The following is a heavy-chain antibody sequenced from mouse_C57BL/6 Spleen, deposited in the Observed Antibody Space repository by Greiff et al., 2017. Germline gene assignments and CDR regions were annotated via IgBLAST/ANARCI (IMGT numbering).Heavy chain of an antibody. D-gene: IGHD4-1*01. Sequence: VQLQQSGPELVKPGASVKISCKASGYTFTDYYMNWVKQSHGKSLEWIGDINPNNGGTSYNQKFKGKATLTVDKSSSTAYMELRSLTSEDSAVYYCARSELGSFDYWGQGTTLTVSS. CDR3: ARSELGSFDY. CDR2: INPNNGGT. J-gene: IGHJ2*01. CDR1: GYTFTDYY. V-gene: IGHV1-26*01.